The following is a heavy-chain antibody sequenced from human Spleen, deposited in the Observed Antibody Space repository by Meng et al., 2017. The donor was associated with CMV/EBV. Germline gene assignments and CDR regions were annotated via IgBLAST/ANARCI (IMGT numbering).Heavy chain of an antibody. CDR1: GFTFSNAW. V-gene: IGHV3-15*01. D-gene: IGHD2-21*01. CDR3: TTAYSN. CDR2: IKRKTDGGTT. Sequence: VRLVESGGGLVKPVGSLSPSCAASGFTFSNAWMSWVRQAPGKGLEWVGRIKRKTDGGTTDYAAPVKGRFTISRDDSKNTLYLQMNSLKTEDTAVYYCTTAYSNWGQGTLVTVSS. J-gene: IGHJ4*02.